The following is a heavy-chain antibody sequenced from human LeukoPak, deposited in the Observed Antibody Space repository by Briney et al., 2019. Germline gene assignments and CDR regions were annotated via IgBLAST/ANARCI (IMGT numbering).Heavy chain of an antibody. D-gene: IGHD1-26*01. Sequence: ASVKVSCKASGYTFTSYDINLVRQATGQGLEWMGWMNPNSGNTGYAQKFQGRVTITRNTSISTAYMELSSLRSEDTAVYYCARPGRRYNWFDPWGQGTLVTVSS. V-gene: IGHV1-8*03. CDR3: ARPGRRYNWFDP. J-gene: IGHJ5*02. CDR2: MNPNSGNT. CDR1: GYTFTSYD.